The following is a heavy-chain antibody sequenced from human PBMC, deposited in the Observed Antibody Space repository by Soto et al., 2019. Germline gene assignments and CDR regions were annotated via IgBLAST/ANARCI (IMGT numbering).Heavy chain of an antibody. CDR2: IYYSGST. V-gene: IGHV4-30-4*01. CDR1: GGSISSCDYY. J-gene: IGHJ6*02. Sequence: SETLSLTCTVSGGSISSCDYYWSWIRQPPGKGLEWIGYIYYSGSTYYNPSLKSRVTISVDTSKNQFSLKLSSVTAADTAVYYCARAPVYYYYGMDVWGQGTTVTVSS. CDR3: ARAPVYYYYGMDV.